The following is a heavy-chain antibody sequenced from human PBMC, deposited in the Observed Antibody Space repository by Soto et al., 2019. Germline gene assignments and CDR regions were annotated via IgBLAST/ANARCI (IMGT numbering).Heavy chain of an antibody. D-gene: IGHD3-10*01. J-gene: IGHJ4*02. CDR1: GDSVSSNDAT. Sequence: SQTLSLTCAISGDSVSSNDATWDWIRQSPSRGLEWLGRTYYRSRWQTDYAISVKSRISINPDTSNNQVSLQLNFVKTEDTAVYYCTTDRFGVDQFNHWGQGTLVTVSS. CDR2: TYYRSRWQT. V-gene: IGHV6-1*01. CDR3: TTDRFGVDQFNH.